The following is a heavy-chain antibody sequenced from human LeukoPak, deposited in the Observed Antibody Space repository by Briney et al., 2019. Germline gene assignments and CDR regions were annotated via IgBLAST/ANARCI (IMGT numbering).Heavy chain of an antibody. J-gene: IGHJ4*02. D-gene: IGHD3-9*01. Sequence: SETLSLTCTVSGGSISSYYWSWLRQPPGKGLEWVGYIYYSGSTNYNPSLKSRVTISVDTSKNQFSLNLSSVTAADTAVYYCARGLTIYDILTAYYTFPYFDYWGQGTLVTVSS. V-gene: IGHV4-59*01. CDR2: IYYSGST. CDR1: GGSISSYY. CDR3: ARGLTIYDILTAYYTFPYFDY.